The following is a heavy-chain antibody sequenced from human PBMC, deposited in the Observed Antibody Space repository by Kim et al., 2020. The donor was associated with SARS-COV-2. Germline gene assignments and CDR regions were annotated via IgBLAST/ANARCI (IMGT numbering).Heavy chain of an antibody. CDR3: AADPLHSGYVPYYYGMDV. D-gene: IGHD5-12*01. CDR2: IVVGSGNT. Sequence: SVKVSCKASGFTFTSSAVQWVRQARGQRLEWIGRIVVGSGNTNYAQKFQERVTITRDMSTSSAYMELSSLRSEDTAVYYCAADPLHSGYVPYYYGMDVW. CDR1: GFTFTSSA. J-gene: IGHJ6*01. V-gene: IGHV1-58*01.